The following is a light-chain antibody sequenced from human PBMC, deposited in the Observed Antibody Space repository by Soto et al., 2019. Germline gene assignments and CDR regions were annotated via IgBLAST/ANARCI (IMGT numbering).Light chain of an antibody. CDR2: QTS. J-gene: IGKJ5*01. V-gene: IGKV3D-11*03. Sequence: EIVLTQSPATLSSFPGDRVTLSCRASQYINTRLAWYQHRPGQAPRLLIYQTSIRAAGIPARFSASGSGTDFTLTISRLEPGDFAVYYCQHFGGTTFTFGQGTRLEIK. CDR3: QHFGGTTFT. CDR1: QYINTR.